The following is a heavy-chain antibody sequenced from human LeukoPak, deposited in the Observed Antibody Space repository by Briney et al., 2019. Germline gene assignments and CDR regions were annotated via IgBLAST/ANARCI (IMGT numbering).Heavy chain of an antibody. D-gene: IGHD4-11*01. CDR1: GFTFSSYG. J-gene: IGHJ4*02. CDR2: IWYDGSNK. Sequence: GGSLRLSCAASGFTFSSYGMHWVRQAPGKGLEWVADIWYDGSNKYYADSVKGRFTISRDNSKNTLYLQMNSLRAEDTAVYYCAKDKVDYSNYEFDYWGQRTLVTVSS. V-gene: IGHV3-33*06. CDR3: AKDKVDYSNYEFDY.